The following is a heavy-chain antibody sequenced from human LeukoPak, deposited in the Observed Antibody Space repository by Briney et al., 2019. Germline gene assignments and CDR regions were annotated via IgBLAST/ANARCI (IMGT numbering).Heavy chain of an antibody. J-gene: IGHJ5*02. CDR1: GGSISSGGYY. CDR3: ARDIKYYYGSGSYNWFDP. CDR2: IYYSGST. Sequence: SETLSLTCTVSGGSISSGGYYWSWIRQHPGKGLEWIGYIYYSGSTYYNPSLKSRVTISVDTSKNQFSLTLSSVTAADTAVYYCARDIKYYYGSGSYNWFDPWGQGTLVTVSS. V-gene: IGHV4-31*03. D-gene: IGHD3-10*01.